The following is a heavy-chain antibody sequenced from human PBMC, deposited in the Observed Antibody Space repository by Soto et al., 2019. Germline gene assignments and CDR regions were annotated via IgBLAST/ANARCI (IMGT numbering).Heavy chain of an antibody. CDR3: ATASMIREFISYFMDY. Sequence: QVQLVQSGAEVRKPGSSVKVSCQASGGTFNNYAFVWVRQAPGQGLEWMGGILPIFGTPNYAPKFQDRVTITADESRSTAYMELSGLGSDGTAIYFCATASMIREFISYFMDYWGQGTLVTVSS. CDR1: GGTFNNYA. J-gene: IGHJ4*02. V-gene: IGHV1-69*19. CDR2: ILPIFGTP. D-gene: IGHD3-10*01.